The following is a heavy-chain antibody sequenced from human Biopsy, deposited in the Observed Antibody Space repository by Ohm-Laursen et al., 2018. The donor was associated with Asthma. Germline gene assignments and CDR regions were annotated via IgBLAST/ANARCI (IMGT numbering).Heavy chain of an antibody. Sequence: ASVKVSCKVSGYTFINYAIHWVRQAPGQRLEWMGWINACNGDTKYSQKVQGRVTITRDTSASTAYMDLSSLRSEDTAMYYCARTYYDFLTGQVNDAFDIWGQGKMVTVSS. D-gene: IGHD3-9*01. CDR2: INACNGDT. V-gene: IGHV1-3*01. CDR1: GYTFINYA. J-gene: IGHJ3*02. CDR3: ARTYYDFLTGQVNDAFDI.